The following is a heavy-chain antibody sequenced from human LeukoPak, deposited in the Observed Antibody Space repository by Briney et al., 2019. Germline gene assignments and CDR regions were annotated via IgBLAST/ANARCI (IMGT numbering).Heavy chain of an antibody. CDR1: GFTFSSYG. CDR2: ISYDGSNK. J-gene: IGHJ6*03. V-gene: IGHV3-30*18. Sequence: QPGGSLRLSCAASGFTFSSYGMHWVRQAPGKGLEWVAVISYDGSNKYYADSVKGRFTISRDNSKNTLYLQMNSLRAEDTAVYYCANWADGSGADYYYYMDVWGKGTTVTISS. D-gene: IGHD3-10*01. CDR3: ANWADGSGADYYYYMDV.